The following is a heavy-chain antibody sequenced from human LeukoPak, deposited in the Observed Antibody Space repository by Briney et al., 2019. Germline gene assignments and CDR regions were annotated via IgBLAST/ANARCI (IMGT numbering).Heavy chain of an antibody. CDR2: IYYSGST. Sequence: PSETLSLTCTVSGGSISSYYWSWIRQPPGKGLEWLGYIYYSGSTNYNPSLKCRVTISVDTSKNQFSLKLSSVTAADTAVYYCARGDYYGSGRDYWGQGTLVTVSS. CDR3: ARGDYYGSGRDY. V-gene: IGHV4-59*01. D-gene: IGHD3-10*01. J-gene: IGHJ4*02. CDR1: GGSISSYY.